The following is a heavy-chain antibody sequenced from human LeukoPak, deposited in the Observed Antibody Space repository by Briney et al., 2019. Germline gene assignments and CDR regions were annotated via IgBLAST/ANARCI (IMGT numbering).Heavy chain of an antibody. CDR2: ISYDGSNK. CDR1: GFTFSSYG. CDR3: ASPRY. Sequence: PGGSLRLSCAASGFTFSSYGMHWVRQAPGKGLEWVAVISYDGSNKYYADSVKGRFTISRDNSKNTLYLQMNSLRAEDTAVYYCASPRYWGQGTLVTVSS. J-gene: IGHJ4*02. V-gene: IGHV3-30*03.